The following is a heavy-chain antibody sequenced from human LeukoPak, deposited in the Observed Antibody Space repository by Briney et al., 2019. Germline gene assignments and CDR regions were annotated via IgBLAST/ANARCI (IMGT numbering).Heavy chain of an antibody. Sequence: GGYLRLSCAASGFTFSSYWMHWVRQAPGKGLVWVSRINSDGSSTSYADSVKGRFTISRDNAKNTLYLQMNSLRAEDTAVYYCASFGWFGDPLYYWGQGTLVTVSS. CDR2: INSDGSST. V-gene: IGHV3-74*01. CDR3: ASFGWFGDPLYY. J-gene: IGHJ4*02. D-gene: IGHD3-10*01. CDR1: GFTFSSYW.